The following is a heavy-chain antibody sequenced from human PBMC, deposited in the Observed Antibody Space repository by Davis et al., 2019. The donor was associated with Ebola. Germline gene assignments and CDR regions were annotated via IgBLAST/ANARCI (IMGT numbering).Heavy chain of an antibody. D-gene: IGHD3-10*01. Sequence: SETLSLTCTVSGGSISSSSYYWGWIRQPPGKGLEWIGYIYYSGSTYYNPSLKSRVTISVDTSKNQFSLKLSSVTAADTAVYYCATYYYGSGSYYPDGFDPWGQGTLVTVSS. J-gene: IGHJ5*02. CDR2: IYYSGST. CDR1: GGSISSSSYY. V-gene: IGHV4-39*01. CDR3: ATYYYGSGSYYPDGFDP.